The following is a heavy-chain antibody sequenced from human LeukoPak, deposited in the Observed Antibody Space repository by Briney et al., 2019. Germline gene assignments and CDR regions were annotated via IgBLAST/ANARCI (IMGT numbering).Heavy chain of an antibody. V-gene: IGHV3-7*01. D-gene: IGHD2-8*02. Sequence: GGSLRLSCAASGFTFSSYWMSWVRQAPGKGLEWVANIKQDGGQTFYVDSVKGRFTISRDNSRNSLYLQMNSLRAEDTAVYYCARVLTGSWDWFDPWGQGTLVTVSS. CDR1: GFTFSSYW. CDR2: IKQDGGQT. CDR3: ARVLTGSWDWFDP. J-gene: IGHJ5*02.